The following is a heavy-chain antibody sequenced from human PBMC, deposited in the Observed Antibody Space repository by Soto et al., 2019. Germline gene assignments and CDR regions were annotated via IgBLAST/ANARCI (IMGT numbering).Heavy chain of an antibody. V-gene: IGHV1-69*06. CDR2: IIPIYDSP. Sequence: ASVKVSCKASGGTFSTYAISWVRQAPGQGLEWMGGIIPIYDSPNYAQKFQGRVTITADKSTSTAYTELSSLRSEDTAVYYCARSMDTTMVPDYWGQGKLVTVSS. D-gene: IGHD5-18*01. J-gene: IGHJ4*02. CDR1: GGTFSTYA. CDR3: ARSMDTTMVPDY.